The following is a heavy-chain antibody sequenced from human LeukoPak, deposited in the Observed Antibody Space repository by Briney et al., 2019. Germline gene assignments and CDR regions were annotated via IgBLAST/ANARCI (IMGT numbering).Heavy chain of an antibody. CDR3: ARRGMVRGVINY. CDR2: IYSSVCT. J-gene: IGHJ4*02. V-gene: IGHV4-39*01. D-gene: IGHD3-10*01. Sequence: SXTLSLTCTASGGSISSSSYYWGWSGQPLGKGLDWIRIIYSSVCTYSTPSLKTRVTISVYTSKNPFSLKLSSVTAADTAVYYCARRGMVRGVINYWGQGTLVTVSS. CDR1: GGSISSSSYY.